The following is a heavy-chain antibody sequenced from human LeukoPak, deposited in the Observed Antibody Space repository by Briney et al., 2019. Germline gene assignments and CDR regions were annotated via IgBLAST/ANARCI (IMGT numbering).Heavy chain of an antibody. CDR2: ISGSGGST. V-gene: IGHV3-23*01. CDR3: AKGGELYYDFWSGYPYYFDY. J-gene: IGHJ4*02. Sequence: QPGGSLRLSCAASGFTFSSYAMSWVRQAPGKGLEWVSAISGSGGSTYYADSVKGRFTISRDNSKNTLYLQMNSPRAEDTAVYYCAKGGELYYDFWSGYPYYFDYWGQGTLVTVSS. CDR1: GFTFSSYA. D-gene: IGHD3-3*01.